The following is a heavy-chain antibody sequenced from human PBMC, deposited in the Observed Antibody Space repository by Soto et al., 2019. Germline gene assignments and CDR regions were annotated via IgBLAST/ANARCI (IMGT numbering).Heavy chain of an antibody. CDR3: ARGARNYYYFDY. V-gene: IGHV3-74*01. D-gene: IGHD1-7*01. Sequence: EVQLVESGGGLVQPGGSLRLSCAASGFTFSSYWMHWVRQAPGKGLVWVSRIYTDGSRADYADSVKGRFTISRDNAKNTVYLLVNSLGAEDTAVYYCARGARNYYYFDYWGQETLVTVSS. CDR2: IYTDGSRA. J-gene: IGHJ4*02. CDR1: GFTFSSYW.